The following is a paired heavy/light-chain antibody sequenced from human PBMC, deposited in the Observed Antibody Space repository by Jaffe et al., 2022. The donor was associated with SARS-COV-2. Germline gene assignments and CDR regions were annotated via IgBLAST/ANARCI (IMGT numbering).Light chain of an antibody. CDR1: NSNIGRNY. CDR3: ASWDDSLKGYV. CDR2: RND. J-gene: IGLJ1*01. V-gene: IGLV1-47*01. Sequence: QSVLTQPPSASGTPGQRVTISCSGSNSNIGRNYVYWYQQLPGTAPKFLIYRNDQRPSGVPDRFSGSKSATSASLAISGLRSEDEADYYCASWDDSLKGYVFATGTKVTVL.
Heavy chain of an antibody. V-gene: IGHV3-23*04. CDR1: GFTFSNYA. J-gene: IGHJ3*01. CDR3: VKDVSDRHGYFDGFDV. D-gene: IGHD2-2*03. Sequence: DVQLVGSGGDLVQPGGSLRLSCAASGFTFSNYAMNWVRQAPGKGPEWVSAISPSGGDTYYADSVKGRFTVSRDNSKNTMFLQMNSLRAEDTAVYHCVKDVSDRHGYFDGFDVWGQGTLVTVSS. CDR2: ISPSGGDT.